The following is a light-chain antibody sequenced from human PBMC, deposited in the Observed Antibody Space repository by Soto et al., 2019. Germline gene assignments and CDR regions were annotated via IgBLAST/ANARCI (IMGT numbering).Light chain of an antibody. CDR1: QSVSSN. CDR3: QQYNNWHPWT. CDR2: GAS. Sequence: EILFTQSPGTLSLSPGERATLSCRASQSVSSNLAWYQQKPGQAPRLLIYGASTRATGIPARFSGSGSGTEFTLTISSLQSEDFAVYYCQQYNNWHPWTFGQGTKV. V-gene: IGKV3D-15*01. J-gene: IGKJ1*01.